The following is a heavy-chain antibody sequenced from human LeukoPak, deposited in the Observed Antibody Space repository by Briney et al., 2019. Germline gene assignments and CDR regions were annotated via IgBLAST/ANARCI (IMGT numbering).Heavy chain of an antibody. J-gene: IGHJ6*02. V-gene: IGHV1-18*03. CDR1: GYTFTSYG. CDR2: ISAYNGNT. D-gene: IGHD2-2*01. CDR3: ARDKARDIVVVPAAYRSYYYYYGMDV. Sequence: ASVKVSCKASGYTFTSYGISWVRQAPGQGLEWMGWISAYNGNTNYAQKLQGRVTMTTDTSTSTAYMELRSLRSDDMAVYYCARDKARDIVVVPAAYRSYYYYYGMDVWGQGTTVTVSS.